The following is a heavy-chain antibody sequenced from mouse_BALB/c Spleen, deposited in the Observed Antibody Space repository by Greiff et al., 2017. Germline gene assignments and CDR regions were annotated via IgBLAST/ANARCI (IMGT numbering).Heavy chain of an antibody. CDR3: ARDHYGNYVYAMDY. D-gene: IGHD2-1*01. Sequence: DVKLVESGGGLVKPGGSLKLSCAASGFTFSDYYMYWVRQTPEKRLEWVATISDGGSYTYYPDSVKGRFTISRDNAKNNLYLQMSSLKSEDTAMYYCARDHYGNYVYAMDYWGQGTSVTVSS. V-gene: IGHV5-4*02. CDR2: ISDGGSYT. J-gene: IGHJ4*01. CDR1: GFTFSDYY.